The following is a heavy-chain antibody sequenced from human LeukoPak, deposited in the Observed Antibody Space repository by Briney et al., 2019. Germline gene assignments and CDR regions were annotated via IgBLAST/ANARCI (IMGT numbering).Heavy chain of an antibody. J-gene: IGHJ4*02. CDR2: INPNRGGT. V-gene: IGHV1-2*06. D-gene: IGHD1-26*01. Sequence: ASVTVSCKASGGTFSSYAISWVRQAPGQGLEWMGRINPNRGGTSYAQTFQDRVTMTWDTSISTAYMELSSLRSDDTAIYYCARDRQSGSYDGAVNYWGQGTLVTVSS. CDR3: ARDRQSGSYDGAVNY. CDR1: GGTFSSYA.